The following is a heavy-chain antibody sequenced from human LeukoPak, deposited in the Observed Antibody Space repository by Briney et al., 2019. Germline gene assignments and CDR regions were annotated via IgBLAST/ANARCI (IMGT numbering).Heavy chain of an antibody. D-gene: IGHD2-2*01. Sequence: GGSLRLSCAASGFAFSHYGMNWVRQTPGKGLEWVSAISGSGGSTYYADSVKGRFTISRDNSKNTLYLQMNSLRAEDTAVYYCAKDYWDIVVVPDSNLDYWGQGTLVTVSS. CDR1: GFAFSHYG. CDR3: AKDYWDIVVVPDSNLDY. V-gene: IGHV3-23*01. CDR2: ISGSGGST. J-gene: IGHJ4*02.